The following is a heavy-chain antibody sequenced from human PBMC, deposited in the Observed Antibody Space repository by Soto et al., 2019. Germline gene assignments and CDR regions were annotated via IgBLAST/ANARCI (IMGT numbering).Heavy chain of an antibody. CDR2: IRTKANRYAT. Sequence: HPGGSLRLSCAISGLTFSGSTMHWVRQASGKGLEWVGHIRTKANRYATVYAESLKGRFTISRDDSKNTAYLQVDSLKTEDTAVYYCTRQNGEFFEYWGRGALVTVSS. D-gene: IGHD3-10*01. J-gene: IGHJ4*02. CDR1: GLTFSGST. V-gene: IGHV3-73*01. CDR3: TRQNGEFFEY.